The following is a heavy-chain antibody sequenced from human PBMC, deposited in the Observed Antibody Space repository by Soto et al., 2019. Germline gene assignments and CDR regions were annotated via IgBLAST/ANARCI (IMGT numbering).Heavy chain of an antibody. CDR2: ISAYNGNT. CDR1: GYTFTSYG. Sequence: ASVKVSCKASGYTFTSYGISWVRQAPGQGLEWMGWISAYNGNTNYAQKLQGRVTMTTDNSKNTLYLQMNSLRAEDTAVYYCAKGPGSRNYYFDYWGQGTLVTVSS. CDR3: AKGPGSRNYYFDY. J-gene: IGHJ4*02. V-gene: IGHV1-18*04. D-gene: IGHD2-15*01.